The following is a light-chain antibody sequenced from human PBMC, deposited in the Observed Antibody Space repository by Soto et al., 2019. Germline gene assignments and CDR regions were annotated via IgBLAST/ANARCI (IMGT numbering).Light chain of an antibody. CDR3: QSYDSSLITSV. Sequence: QPVLTQPPSVSGAPGQRVTISCTGSSSNIGAGYDVHWYQQVPGTAPKLLIYGNTNRPSGVPDRFSGSKSGTSASLAVTGLQAEDEADYYCQSYDSSLITSVFGGGTKVTVL. V-gene: IGLV1-40*01. J-gene: IGLJ2*01. CDR2: GNT. CDR1: SSNIGAGYD.